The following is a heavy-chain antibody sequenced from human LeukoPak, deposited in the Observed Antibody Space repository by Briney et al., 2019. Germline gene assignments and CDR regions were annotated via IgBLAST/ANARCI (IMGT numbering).Heavy chain of an antibody. D-gene: IGHD3-3*01. J-gene: IGHJ4*02. CDR1: GGSIRTTSSY. CDR2: IFYSGYT. V-gene: IGHV4-39*01. Sequence: SETLSLTCTVSGGSIRTTSSYWGWIRQPPGKGLEWIGSIFYSGYTYSNSSLESRVTMSVDTSKNQFSLKLNSVTAADTPISFCARDFAGHTRNFDYWGQGTLVTVSS. CDR3: ARDFAGHTRNFDY.